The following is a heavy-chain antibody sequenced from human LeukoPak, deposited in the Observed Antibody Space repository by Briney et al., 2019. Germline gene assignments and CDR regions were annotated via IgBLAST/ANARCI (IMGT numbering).Heavy chain of an antibody. V-gene: IGHV3-9*01. CDR2: ISWNSGSI. J-gene: IGHJ6*02. D-gene: IGHD6-19*01. Sequence: GGSLRLSCAASGFTVSSNYMNWVRQAPGKGLEWVSGISWNSGSIGYADSVKGRFTISRDNAKNSLYLQMNSLRAEDTALYYCAKVGSGWSYGMDVWGQGTTVTVSS. CDR3: AKVGSGWSYGMDV. CDR1: GFTVSSNY.